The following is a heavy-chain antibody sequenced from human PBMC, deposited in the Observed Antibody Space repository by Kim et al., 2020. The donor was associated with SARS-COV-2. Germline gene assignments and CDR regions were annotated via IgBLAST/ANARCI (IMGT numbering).Heavy chain of an antibody. CDR2: ISGSGGST. V-gene: IGHV3-23*01. CDR3: AKAEYSSGWYSFWFDP. Sequence: GGSLRLSCAASGFTFSSYAMSWVRQAPGKGLEWVSAISGSGGSTYYADSVKGRFTISRDNSKNTLYLQMNSLRAEDTAVYYCAKAEYSSGWYSFWFDPWGQGTLVTVSS. J-gene: IGHJ5*02. D-gene: IGHD6-19*01. CDR1: GFTFSSYA.